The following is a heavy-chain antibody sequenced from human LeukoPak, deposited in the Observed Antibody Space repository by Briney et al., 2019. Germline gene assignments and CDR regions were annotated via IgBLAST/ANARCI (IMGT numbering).Heavy chain of an antibody. J-gene: IGHJ5*02. CDR1: GYTFTSYD. V-gene: IGHV1-8*03. D-gene: IGHD6-19*01. Sequence: ASVKVSCKASGYTFTSYDINWVRQATGQGLEWMGWMNPNSGNTGYAQKFQGRVTITRNTSISTAYMELSSLKSEDTAVYYCARGSVAGLLNWFDPWGQGTLVTASS. CDR3: ARGSVAGLLNWFDP. CDR2: MNPNSGNT.